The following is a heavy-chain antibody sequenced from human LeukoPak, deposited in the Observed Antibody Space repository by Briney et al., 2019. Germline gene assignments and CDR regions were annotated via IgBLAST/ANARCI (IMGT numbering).Heavy chain of an antibody. CDR3: ASMIGRDIVGYYFGY. Sequence: SETLSLTCTVSGVSISSYYWSWIRQPPGKGLEWIGYIYYSGSTNYNPSLKSRVTISVDTSKNQFSPKLSSVTAADTAVYYCASMIGRDIVGYYFGYWGQGTLVTVSS. CDR2: IYYSGST. CDR1: GVSISSYY. J-gene: IGHJ4*02. V-gene: IGHV4-59*01. D-gene: IGHD2-15*01.